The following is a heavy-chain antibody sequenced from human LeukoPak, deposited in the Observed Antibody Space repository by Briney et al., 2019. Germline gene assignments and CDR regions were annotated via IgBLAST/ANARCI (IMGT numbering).Heavy chain of an antibody. CDR1: GYTFTGYY. D-gene: IGHD6-13*01. CDR2: IIPIFGTA. CDR3: ASPYSSSWYVGYYYYYMDV. Sequence: SVKVSCKASGYTFTGYYMHWVRQAPGQGLEWMGGIIPIFGTANYAQKFQGRVTITADKSTSTAYMELSSLRSEDTAVYYCASPYSSSWYVGYYYYYMDVWGKGTTVTVSS. V-gene: IGHV1-69*06. J-gene: IGHJ6*03.